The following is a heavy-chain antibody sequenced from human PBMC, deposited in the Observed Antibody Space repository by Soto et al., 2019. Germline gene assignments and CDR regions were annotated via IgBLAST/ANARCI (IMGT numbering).Heavy chain of an antibody. CDR1: VDPMTAGYY. V-gene: IGHV4-38-2*01. CDR2: IYYGGTT. J-gene: IGHJ4*02. D-gene: IGHD2-15*01. CDR3: ARGWYYFDV. Sequence: SETLSLTCAVSVDPMTAGYYWCWIRQSPGKGLEWIGSIYYGGTTYYNPSLRRRLAISIDTSKNQFALRLSSVTAADTALYYCARGWYYFDVWGQGTLVTVSS.